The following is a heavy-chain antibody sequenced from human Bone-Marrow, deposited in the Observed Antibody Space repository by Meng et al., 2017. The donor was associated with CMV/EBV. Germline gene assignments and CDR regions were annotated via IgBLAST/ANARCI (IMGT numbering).Heavy chain of an antibody. V-gene: IGHV3-20*04. D-gene: IGHD3-22*01. CDR2: INWNGGST. CDR3: ARVDYYDSSAFDH. CDR1: GFTFDDYG. Sequence: GESLKISCAASGFTFDDYGMSWVRQAPGKGLEWVPGINWNGGSTGYADSVKGRFTISRDNAKNSLYLQMNSLRAEDTALYYCARVDYYDSSAFDHWGQGTLVTVSS. J-gene: IGHJ4*02.